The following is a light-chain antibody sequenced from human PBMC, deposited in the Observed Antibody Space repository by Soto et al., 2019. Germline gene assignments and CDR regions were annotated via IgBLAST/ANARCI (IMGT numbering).Light chain of an antibody. J-gene: IGLJ1*01. CDR2: EVS. V-gene: IGLV2-8*01. Sequence: QSALTQPPSASGSPGQSVTISCTGTSSDVGGYNYVSWYQQHPGKAPKLMISEVSTRPSGVPDRFSGSKSGNTASLTVSGLQAEDEADYYCSSYASSTTFVFGAGTKLTVL. CDR1: SSDVGGYNY. CDR3: SSYASSTTFV.